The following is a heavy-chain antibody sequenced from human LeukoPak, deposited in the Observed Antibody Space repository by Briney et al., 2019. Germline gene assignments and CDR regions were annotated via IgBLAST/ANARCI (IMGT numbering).Heavy chain of an antibody. CDR1: GGSISSYY. V-gene: IGHV4-59*01. J-gene: IGHJ4*02. CDR2: IYYSGST. D-gene: IGHD1-7*01. Sequence: SETLSLTCTVSGGSISSYYWSWIRQPPGKGLEWIGYIYYSGSTNYNPSLKSRFTISIDTSKNQFSLKLSSVTAADTAVYYCARDGTTGTTIWGQGTLVTVSS. CDR3: ARDGTTGTTI.